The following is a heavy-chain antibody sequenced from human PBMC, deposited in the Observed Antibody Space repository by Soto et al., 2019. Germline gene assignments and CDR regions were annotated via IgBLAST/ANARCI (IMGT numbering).Heavy chain of an antibody. V-gene: IGHV3-7*04. D-gene: IGHD3-22*01. CDR3: ARAAYYYDSSGYYYTYYFDY. CDR2: IKQDGSEK. J-gene: IGHJ4*02. CDR1: GFTFSSYW. Sequence: EVQLEESGGGLVQPGGSLRLSCAASGFTFSSYWMSWVRQAPGKGLGWVANIKQDGSEKYYVDSVKGRFTISRDNAKNSLYLQMNSLRAEDTAVYYCARAAYYYDSSGYYYTYYFDYWGQGTLVTVSS.